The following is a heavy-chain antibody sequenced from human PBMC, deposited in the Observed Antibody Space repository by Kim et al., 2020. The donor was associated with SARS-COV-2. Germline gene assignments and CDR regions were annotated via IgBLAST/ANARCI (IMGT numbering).Heavy chain of an antibody. CDR2: ISYDGSNK. D-gene: IGHD3-9*01. CDR1: GFTFSSYA. J-gene: IGHJ5*02. V-gene: IGHV3-30*04. CDR3: ARDHRRYYDILTGYYPYFDP. Sequence: GGSLRLSCAASGFTFSSYAMHWVRQAPGKGLEWVAVISYDGSNKYYADSVKGRFTISRDNSKNTLYLQMNSLRAEDTAVYYCARDHRRYYDILTGYYPYFDPWGQGTLVTVSS.